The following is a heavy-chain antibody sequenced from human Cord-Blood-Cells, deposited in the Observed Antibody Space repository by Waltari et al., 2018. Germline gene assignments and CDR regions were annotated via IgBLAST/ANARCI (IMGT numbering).Heavy chain of an antibody. Sequence: QVQLQQWGAGLLKPSETLSLTCAVYGGSFSGYYWSWIRQPPGKGLEWMGEINHSRRTNYNPSLKSRVTISVDTSKNQFSLTLSSVTAADTAVYYCARGTVYCGGDCYLNWFDPWGQGTLVTVSS. D-gene: IGHD2-21*02. CDR1: GGSFSGYY. J-gene: IGHJ5*02. CDR2: INHSRRT. V-gene: IGHV4-34*01. CDR3: ARGTVYCGGDCYLNWFDP.